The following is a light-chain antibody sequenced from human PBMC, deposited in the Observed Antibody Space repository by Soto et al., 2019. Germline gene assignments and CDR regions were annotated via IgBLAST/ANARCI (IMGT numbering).Light chain of an antibody. V-gene: IGLV2-11*01. CDR3: CSFAGGYTYV. Sequence: QSALTQPRSVSGSPGQSVTISCTGTSSDVGGYNYVSWYQQHPGKAPKLMIYDVSKRPSGVPDRFSGSKSGNTASLTISGLQAEDEADFYCCSFAGGYTYVLGPGTKVTVL. CDR2: DVS. J-gene: IGLJ1*01. CDR1: SSDVGGYNY.